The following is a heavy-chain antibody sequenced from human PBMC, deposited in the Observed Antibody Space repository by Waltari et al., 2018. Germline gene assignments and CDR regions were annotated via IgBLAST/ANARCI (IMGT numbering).Heavy chain of an antibody. CDR2: IDWDDDK. CDR3: ARIRKWLVKGGPHYYYGMDV. V-gene: IGHV2-70*01. CDR1: GFSLSTSGMC. D-gene: IGHD6-19*01. Sequence: QVTLRESGPALVKPTQTLTLTCTFSGFSLSTSGMCVSWIRQPPGQALEWLALIDWDDDKYYSTSLKTRLTISKDTSKNQVVLTMTNMDPVDTATYYCARIRKWLVKGGPHYYYGMDVWGQGTTVTVSS. J-gene: IGHJ6*02.